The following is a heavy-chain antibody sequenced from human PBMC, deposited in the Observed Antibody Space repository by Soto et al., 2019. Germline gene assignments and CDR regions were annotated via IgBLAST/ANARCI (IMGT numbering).Heavy chain of an antibody. J-gene: IGHJ6*02. CDR2: IWYDGSNK. CDR1: GFTFSSYG. D-gene: IGHD6-19*01. CDR3: ARVWMVGVYYYYGMDV. V-gene: IGHV3-33*01. Sequence: QVQLVESEGGVVQPGRSLRLSCAASGFTFSSYGMHWVRQAPGKGLEWVAVIWYDGSNKYYADSVKGRFTISRDNSKNTLYLQMNSLRAEDTAVYYCARVWMVGVYYYYGMDVWGQGTTVTVSS.